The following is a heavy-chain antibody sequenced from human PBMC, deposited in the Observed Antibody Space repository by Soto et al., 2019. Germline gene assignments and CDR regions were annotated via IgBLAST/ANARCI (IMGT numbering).Heavy chain of an antibody. D-gene: IGHD3-22*01. CDR1: GFTVSSNY. CDR3: ARNGDSSDYRGWFDP. Sequence: EVQLVESGGGLVQPGGSLRLSCAASGFTVSSNYMSWVRQAPGKGLEWVSVLYRGGTTYYADSVKGRFTISRDNSTNTLYLQMNSLRAEDTAVYYCARNGDSSDYRGWFDPWGQGTLVTVPA. CDR2: LYRGGTT. V-gene: IGHV3-66*01. J-gene: IGHJ5*02.